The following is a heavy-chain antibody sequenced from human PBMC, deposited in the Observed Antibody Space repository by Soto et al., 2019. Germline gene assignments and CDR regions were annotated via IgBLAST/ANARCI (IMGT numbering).Heavy chain of an antibody. Sequence: ASVKVSCKASGGTFSSYTISWVRQAPGQGLEWMGRIIPILGIANYAQKFQGRVTITADKSTSTAYMELSSLRSEDTAVYYCARSGYSSGWEGGYFDYWGQGTLVTRLL. CDR2: IIPILGIA. CDR3: ARSGYSSGWEGGYFDY. CDR1: GGTFSSYT. D-gene: IGHD6-19*01. V-gene: IGHV1-69*02. J-gene: IGHJ4*02.